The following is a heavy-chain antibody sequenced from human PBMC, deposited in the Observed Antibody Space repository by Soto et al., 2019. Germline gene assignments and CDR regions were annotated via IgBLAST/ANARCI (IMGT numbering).Heavy chain of an antibody. CDR3: SRGISSRSLGDV. D-gene: IGHD1-26*01. J-gene: IGHJ6*02. V-gene: IGHV4-30-4*01. CDR1: GGSISSGDYY. Sequence: SETLSLTCTVSGGSISSGDYYWSWLRQPPGKGREWIGYIYYSGSTYYNPSLKSRVTISVDTSKKQFSLKLSSVTAADTAVYFCSRGISSRSLGDVWGQGTPVTVSS. CDR2: IYYSGST.